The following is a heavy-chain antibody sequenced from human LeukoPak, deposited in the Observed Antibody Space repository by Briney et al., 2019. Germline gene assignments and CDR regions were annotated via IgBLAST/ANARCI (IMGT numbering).Heavy chain of an antibody. CDR2: INWNGGST. D-gene: IGHD3-22*01. J-gene: IGHJ4*02. CDR3: ARGNRGNYYDSSGYHFDY. CDR1: GFTFDDYG. Sequence: GGSLRLSCAASGFTFDDYGMSWVRQAPGKGLEWVSGINWNGGSTGYAASVKGRFTISRDNAKNSLYLQMNSLRAEDTALYHCARGNRGNYYDSSGYHFDYWGQGTLVTVSS. V-gene: IGHV3-20*01.